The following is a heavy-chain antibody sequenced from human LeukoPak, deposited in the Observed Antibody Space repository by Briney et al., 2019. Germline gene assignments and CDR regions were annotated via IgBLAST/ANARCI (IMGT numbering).Heavy chain of an antibody. V-gene: IGHV1-69*05. CDR3: ARGPQGVVPAAMRYYYYMDV. CDR1: GGTFSSYA. Sequence: ASVKVSCKASGGTFSSYAISWVRQAPGQGLEWMGRIIPIFGTANYAQKFQGRVTITTDESTSTAYMELSSLRSEDTAVYYCARGPQGVVPAAMRYYYYMDVWGKGPRSPSP. D-gene: IGHD2-2*01. CDR2: IIPIFGTA. J-gene: IGHJ6*03.